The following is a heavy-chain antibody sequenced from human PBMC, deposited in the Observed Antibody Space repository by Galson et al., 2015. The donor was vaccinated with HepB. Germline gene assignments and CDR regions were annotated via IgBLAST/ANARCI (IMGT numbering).Heavy chain of an antibody. CDR2: ISSSSSYI. CDR3: ARDIQQLVTNNWFDP. D-gene: IGHD6-13*01. CDR1: GFTFSSYS. J-gene: IGHJ5*02. Sequence: SLRLSCAASGFTFSSYSMNWVRQAPGKGLEWVSSISSSSSYIYYADSVKGRFTISRDNAKNSLYLQMNSLRAEDTAVYYCARDIQQLVTNNWFDPWGQGTLVTVSS. V-gene: IGHV3-21*01.